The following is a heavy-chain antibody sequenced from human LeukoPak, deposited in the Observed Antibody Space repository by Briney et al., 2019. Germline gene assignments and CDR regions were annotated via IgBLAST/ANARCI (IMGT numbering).Heavy chain of an antibody. CDR3: ARGGSGSGYLYYFDY. J-gene: IGHJ4*02. D-gene: IGHD3-10*01. CDR1: GYSFSDYS. Sequence: GASVKVSCKASGYSFSDYSMHWVRQAPGQGLEWMGRINPNSGGISYAQNFQGRVSMTRDTSISTTYMELSGLTSDDTAVYYCARGGSGSGYLYYFDYWGQRTLVSVSS. CDR2: INPNSGGI. V-gene: IGHV1-2*06.